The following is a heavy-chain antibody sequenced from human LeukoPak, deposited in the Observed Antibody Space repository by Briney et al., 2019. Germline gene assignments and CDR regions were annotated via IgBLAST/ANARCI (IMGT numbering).Heavy chain of an antibody. CDR3: ARISESYYDSSGYYTFDI. V-gene: IGHV4-39*01. CDR1: GGSISSSSYS. D-gene: IGHD3-22*01. Sequence: SETLSLTCTVSGGSISSSSYSWAWIRQPPGKGLDWIGNIYHSGSTYYNPSLKSRVAISVDTSKTQFSLKMSSVTAADTALYYCARISESYYDSSGYYTFDIWGQGTMVTVSS. CDR2: IYHSGST. J-gene: IGHJ3*02.